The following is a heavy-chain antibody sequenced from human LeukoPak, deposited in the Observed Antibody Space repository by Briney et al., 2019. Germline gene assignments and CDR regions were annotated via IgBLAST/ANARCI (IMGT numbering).Heavy chain of an antibody. Sequence: GGSLGLSCAASGFTFSSYSMIWVRQAPGKGLEWVSSIGSSSSYIYYADSVKGRFTISRDNAKNSLYLQMNSLRAEDTAVYYCARWNALRFLEWSYYYYYMDVWGKGTTVTVSS. CDR2: IGSSSSYI. CDR3: ARWNALRFLEWSYYYYYMDV. CDR1: GFTFSSYS. J-gene: IGHJ6*03. V-gene: IGHV3-21*01. D-gene: IGHD3-3*01.